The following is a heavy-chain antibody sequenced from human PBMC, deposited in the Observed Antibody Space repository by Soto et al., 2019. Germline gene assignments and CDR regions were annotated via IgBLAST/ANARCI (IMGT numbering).Heavy chain of an antibody. Sequence: GGSLRLSCAASGFTFSSYEMNWVRQAPGKGLEWVSYISSSGRTIYYADSVKGRFTISRDNAKNSLYLQMNSLRAEDTAVYYCARDQKKYYDFWSGYYTTNYYYSGMDVWGQGTTVTVSS. J-gene: IGHJ6*02. CDR2: ISSSGRTI. D-gene: IGHD3-3*01. CDR3: ARDQKKYYDFWSGYYTTNYYYSGMDV. V-gene: IGHV3-48*03. CDR1: GFTFSSYE.